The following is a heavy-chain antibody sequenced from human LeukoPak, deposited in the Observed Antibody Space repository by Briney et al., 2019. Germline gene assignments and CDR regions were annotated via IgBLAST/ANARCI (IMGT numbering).Heavy chain of an antibody. CDR2: ISSSSSYI. J-gene: IGHJ4*02. CDR1: GFTFSSYS. CDR3: ARYSVTYYDFWSGYSGVFDY. Sequence: GGSLRLSCAASGFTFSSYSMNWVRQAPGKGLEWVSSISSSSSYIYYADSVKGRFTISRDNAKNSLYLQMNSLRAEDTAVYYCARYSVTYYDFWSGYSGVFDYWGQGTLVTVSS. D-gene: IGHD3-3*01. V-gene: IGHV3-21*01.